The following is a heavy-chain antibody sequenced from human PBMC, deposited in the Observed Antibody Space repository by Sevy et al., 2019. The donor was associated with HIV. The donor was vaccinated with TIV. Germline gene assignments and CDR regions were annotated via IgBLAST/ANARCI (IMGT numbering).Heavy chain of an antibody. V-gene: IGHV1-69*13. D-gene: IGHD2-15*01. Sequence: ASVKVSCKASGGTFSSYAISWVRQAPGQGLEWMGGIIPIFGTANYAQKFQGRVTITADESTSTAYMELSSLRSEDTAVDYCAGVRRIFGCSGGSCYPSHDAFDIWGQGTMVTVSS. CDR2: IIPIFGTA. J-gene: IGHJ3*02. CDR3: AGVRRIFGCSGGSCYPSHDAFDI. CDR1: GGTFSSYA.